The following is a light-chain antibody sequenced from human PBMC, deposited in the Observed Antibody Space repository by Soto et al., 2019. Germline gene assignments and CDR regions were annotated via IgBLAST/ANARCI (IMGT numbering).Light chain of an antibody. Sequence: EIALTQSPATLSLSPGERATLSCRASQSVSIYLAWYQQKPGQAPRLLIYDASNRATGIAARFSGSGSGTDFTLTISSLEAEDSAGYYCQQCSNLPATFGQGTRLEMK. CDR3: QQCSNLPAT. CDR1: QSVSIY. CDR2: DAS. J-gene: IGKJ5*01. V-gene: IGKV3-11*01.